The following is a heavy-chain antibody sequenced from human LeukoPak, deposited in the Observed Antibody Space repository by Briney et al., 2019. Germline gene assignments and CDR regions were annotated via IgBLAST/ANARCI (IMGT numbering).Heavy chain of an antibody. D-gene: IGHD6-13*01. CDR2: INPSGGST. CDR1: GYTFTSYY. J-gene: IGHJ3*02. CDR3: ARDYQGYSSSLLGAFDI. Sequence: ASVKVSCKASGYTFTSYYMHWVRQAPGQGLEWMGIINPSGGSTSYAQKFQGRVTMTRDTSTSTVYMELSSLRSEDTAVYYCARDYQGYSSSLLGAFDIWGQGTMVTVSS. V-gene: IGHV1-46*01.